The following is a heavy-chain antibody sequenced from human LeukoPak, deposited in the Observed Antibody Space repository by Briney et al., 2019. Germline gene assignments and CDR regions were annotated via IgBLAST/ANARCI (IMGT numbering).Heavy chain of an antibody. V-gene: IGHV3-48*03. J-gene: IGHJ5*02. D-gene: IGHD3-10*01. CDR3: AKDYSKTSYYGSGTYYRPNWFDP. Sequence: GGSLRLSYAASGFTFSSYEMNWVRQAPGKGLEWVSYISSSGSTIYYADSVKGRFTISRDNSKNTLYLQMNSLRAEDTAVYYCAKDYSKTSYYGSGTYYRPNWFDPWGQGTLVTVSS. CDR1: GFTFSSYE. CDR2: ISSSGSTI.